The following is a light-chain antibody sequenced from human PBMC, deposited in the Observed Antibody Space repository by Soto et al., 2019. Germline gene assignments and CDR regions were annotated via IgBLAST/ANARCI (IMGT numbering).Light chain of an antibody. CDR1: QSISSW. CDR3: QQRYNEPQT. J-gene: IGKJ1*01. Sequence: SQSISSWLAWYQQKQGKAPRXXXYAASSLQSGVPSRFCGSASGTHGTITVCSLKTEDGPMYPCQQRYNEPQTSAQGTQVDIK. CDR2: AAS. V-gene: IGKV1-39*01.